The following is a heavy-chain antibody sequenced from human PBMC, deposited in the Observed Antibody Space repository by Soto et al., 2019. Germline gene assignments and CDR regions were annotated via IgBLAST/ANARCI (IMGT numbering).Heavy chain of an antibody. D-gene: IGHD4-17*01. J-gene: IGHJ4*02. Sequence: LRLSCEASGFTFNTYSMHWVRQPPGKGLEWLAAIWYDGTQKYYADSVKGRFIISRDNSKKTLYLEMNSLRAEDTAVYYCARAGGATVTGLWHFDSWGQGTLVTVSS. V-gene: IGHV3-33*01. CDR1: GFTFNTYS. CDR2: IWYDGTQK. CDR3: ARAGGATVTGLWHFDS.